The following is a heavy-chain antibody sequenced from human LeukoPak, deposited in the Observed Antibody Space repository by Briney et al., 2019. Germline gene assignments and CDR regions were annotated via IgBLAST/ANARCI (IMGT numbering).Heavy chain of an antibody. V-gene: IGHV3-23*01. CDR3: AKDRSFLEWFPTT. CDR1: GFTFSSYA. CDR2: ISGSGGST. J-gene: IGHJ5*02. D-gene: IGHD3-3*01. Sequence: GGSLRLSCAASGFTFSSYAMNWVRQAPGKGLEWVSAISGSGGSTYYADSVKGRFTISRDNSKNTLYLQMNSLRAEDTAVYYCAKDRSFLEWFPTTWGQGTLVTVSS.